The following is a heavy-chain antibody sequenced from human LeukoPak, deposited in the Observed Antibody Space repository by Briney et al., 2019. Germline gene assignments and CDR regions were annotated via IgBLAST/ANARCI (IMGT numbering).Heavy chain of an antibody. V-gene: IGHV4-59*12. CDR1: GGSISSYY. CDR2: IYYSGST. Sequence: PSETLSLTCTVSGGSISSYYWSWTRQPPGKGLEWIGYIYYSGSTNYNPSLKSRVTISVDRSKNQFSLKLSSVTAADTAVYYCARGIAAAGTDWFDPWGQGTLVTVSS. D-gene: IGHD6-13*01. J-gene: IGHJ5*02. CDR3: ARGIAAAGTDWFDP.